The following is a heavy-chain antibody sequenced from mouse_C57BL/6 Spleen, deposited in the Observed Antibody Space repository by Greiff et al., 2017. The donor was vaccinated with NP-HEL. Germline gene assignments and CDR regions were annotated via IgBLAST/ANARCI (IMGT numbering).Heavy chain of an antibody. CDR2: IYPGDGDT. J-gene: IGHJ3*01. CDR1: GYAFSSYW. CDR3: ARTLYYGSSWFAY. D-gene: IGHD1-1*01. V-gene: IGHV1-80*01. Sequence: QVQLQQSGAELVKPGASVKISCKASGYAFSSYWMNWVKQRPGKGLEWIGQIYPGDGDTNYNGKFKGKATLTADKSSSTAYMQLSSLTSEDSAVYVWARTLYYGSSWFAYWGQGTLVTVSA.